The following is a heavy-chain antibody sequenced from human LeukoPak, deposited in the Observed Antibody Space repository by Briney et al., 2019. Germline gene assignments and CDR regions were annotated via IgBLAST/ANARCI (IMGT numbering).Heavy chain of an antibody. J-gene: IGHJ4*02. CDR3: TRDSLRCSSTTCYREEY. CDR2: IYSGDRT. D-gene: IGHD2-2*01. CDR1: GFTFSSYA. Sequence: GGSLRLSCAASGFTFSSYAMHWVRQAPGKGLEWVSLIYSGDRTYYADSVKGRFTIPRDNYKNTLYLQMNRLRAEDTAFYYCTRDSLRCSSTTCYREEYWGQGTLVTVSS. V-gene: IGHV3-66*01.